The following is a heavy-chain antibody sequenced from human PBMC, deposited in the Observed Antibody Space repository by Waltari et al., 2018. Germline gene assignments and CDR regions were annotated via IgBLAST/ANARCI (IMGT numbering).Heavy chain of an antibody. Sequence: QVQLQQWGAGPLKPSETLSLTCAVYGGPLSRYYWRWLRQPPGKGLEWIGEINHSGSTNYNPSLKSRVTISVDTSKNQFSLKLSSVTAADTAVYYCARARIAAAGTDYWGQGTLVTVSS. CDR2: INHSGST. V-gene: IGHV4-34*01. D-gene: IGHD6-13*01. CDR3: ARARIAAAGTDY. J-gene: IGHJ4*02. CDR1: GGPLSRYY.